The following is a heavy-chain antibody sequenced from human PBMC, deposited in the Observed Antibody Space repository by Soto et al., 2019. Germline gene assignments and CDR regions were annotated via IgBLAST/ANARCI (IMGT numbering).Heavy chain of an antibody. D-gene: IGHD1-1*01. CDR1: GFTFSSYA. J-gene: IGHJ4*02. CDR3: ARQRWLQLYDY. Sequence: PGGSLRLSCAASGFTFSSYAMHWVRQAPGKGLEWVAVISYDGSNKYYADSVKGRFTISRDNSKNTLYLQMNSLRAEDTAVYYCARQRWLQLYDYWGQGTLVTVSS. CDR2: ISYDGSNK. V-gene: IGHV3-30-3*01.